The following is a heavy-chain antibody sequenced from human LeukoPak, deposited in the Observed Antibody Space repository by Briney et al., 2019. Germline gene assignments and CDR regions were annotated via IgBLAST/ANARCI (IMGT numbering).Heavy chain of an antibody. D-gene: IGHD6-13*01. CDR1: GFTFGDYS. CDR3: TRGLSRSWYPACPVDP. J-gene: IGHJ5*02. Sequence: GRSLRLSCTASGFTFGDYSMSWVRQAPGKGLEWVGFIRSKAYGGTKEYAASVKGRFTISRDDSKSNAYLQMNSLKTEGTAVYYCTRGLSRSWYPACPVDPWGQGTLVTVSS. V-gene: IGHV3-49*04. CDR2: IRSKAYGGTK.